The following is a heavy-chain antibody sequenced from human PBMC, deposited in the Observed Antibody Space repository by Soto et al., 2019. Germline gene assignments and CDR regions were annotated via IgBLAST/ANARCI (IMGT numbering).Heavy chain of an antibody. CDR3: GRQPGHCGSTACFGYYSVDV. V-gene: IGHV4-39*01. D-gene: IGHD2-2*01. Sequence: QLQLQESGPRLVKPSETLSLTCSVSGGSISSSSNSWAWIRQSPGKGLEWIGTIYLSASAHYNPSLEGRVAISADTPNNQLSLRLSSVTAADPAVYYCGRQPGHCGSTACFGYYSVDVWGQGTTVTVS. CDR1: GGSISSSSNS. J-gene: IGHJ6*02. CDR2: IYLSASA.